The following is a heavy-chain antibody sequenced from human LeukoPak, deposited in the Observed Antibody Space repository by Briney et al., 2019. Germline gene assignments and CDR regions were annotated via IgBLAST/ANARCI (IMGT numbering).Heavy chain of an antibody. J-gene: IGHJ6*03. D-gene: IGHD3-22*01. V-gene: IGHV4-59*01. CDR1: GGSISSYY. Sequence: SETLSLTCTVSGGSISSYYWSWIRQPPGQGLEWIGYIYYSGSTNYNPSLKSRVTISVDTSKNQLSLKLSSVTAADTAVYYCARVVGSGYYYGYYYYMDVWGKGTTVTISS. CDR3: ARVVGSGYYYGYYYYMDV. CDR2: IYYSGST.